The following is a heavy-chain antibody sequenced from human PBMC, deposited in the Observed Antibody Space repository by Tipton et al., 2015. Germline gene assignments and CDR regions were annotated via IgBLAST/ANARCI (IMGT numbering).Heavy chain of an antibody. CDR1: GFSFSAYD. D-gene: IGHD6-13*01. J-gene: IGHJ4*02. CDR3: ARGTLGRIATAGNDF. Sequence: SLRLSCAASGFSFSAYDMNWVRQAPGKGLEWVSSISSESNYIYYAVSVKGRFTVSRDNAENSLYLQMNNLRVEDTAVYYCARGTLGRIATAGNDFWGQGTLVTVSS. CDR2: ISSESNYI. V-gene: IGHV3-21*06.